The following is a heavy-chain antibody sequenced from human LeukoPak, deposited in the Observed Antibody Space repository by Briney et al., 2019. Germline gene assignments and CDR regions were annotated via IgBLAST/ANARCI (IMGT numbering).Heavy chain of an antibody. CDR3: ARPVLDGLDV. J-gene: IGHJ6*02. CDR1: GYTFTRFW. V-gene: IGHV5-51*01. CDR2: IYPGDSDT. D-gene: IGHD1-14*01. Sequence: GESLKISCKGSGYTFTRFWIGWVRQMPGKGLEWMGTIYPGDSDTRYSPSFQGQVTISADKSISTAYLQWSSLKASDTAMYYCARPVLDGLDVWGQGTTVTVSS.